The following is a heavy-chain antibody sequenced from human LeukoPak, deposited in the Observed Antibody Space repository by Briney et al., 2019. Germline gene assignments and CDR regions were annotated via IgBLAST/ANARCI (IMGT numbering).Heavy chain of an antibody. D-gene: IGHD2-21*01. V-gene: IGHV2-70*11. CDR3: ARVRDYSCFDY. Sequence: TLSLTCAVYGGSFSGYYWSWIRQPPGKALEWLARIDWDDDKYYSTSLKTRLTISKDTSKNQVVLTMTNMDPVDTATYYCARVRDYSCFDYWGQGTLVTVSS. CDR1: GGSFSGYY. CDR2: IDWDDDK. J-gene: IGHJ4*02.